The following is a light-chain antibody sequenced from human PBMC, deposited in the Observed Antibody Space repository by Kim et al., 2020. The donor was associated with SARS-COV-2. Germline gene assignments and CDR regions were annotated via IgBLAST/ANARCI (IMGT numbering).Light chain of an antibody. CDR1: SSNIGAGYD. CDR2: GNS. V-gene: IGLV1-40*01. Sequence: VTIYCTGSSSNIGAGYDVHWYQQLPGTAPKLLIYGNSNRPSGVPDRFSGSKSGTSASLAITGLQAEDEADYYCQSYDSSLSAYVVFGGGTQLTVL. J-gene: IGLJ2*01. CDR3: QSYDSSLSAYVV.